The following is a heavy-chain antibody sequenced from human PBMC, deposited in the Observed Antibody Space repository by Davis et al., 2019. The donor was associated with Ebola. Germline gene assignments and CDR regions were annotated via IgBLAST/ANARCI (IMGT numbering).Heavy chain of an antibody. CDR1: GFTFSSYS. CDR2: ISSSSSYI. J-gene: IGHJ6*02. V-gene: IGHV3-21*01. CDR3: AKGSSSSWDYYYYYGMDV. D-gene: IGHD6-6*01. Sequence: GGSLRLSCAASGFTFSSYSMNWVRQAPGKGLEWVSSISSSSSYIYYADSVKGRFTISRDNSKNTLYLQMNSLRAEDTAVYYCAKGSSSSWDYYYYYGMDVWGQGTTVTVSS.